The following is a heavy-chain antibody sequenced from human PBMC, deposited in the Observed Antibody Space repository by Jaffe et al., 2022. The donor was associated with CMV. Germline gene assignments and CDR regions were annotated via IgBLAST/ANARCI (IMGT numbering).Heavy chain of an antibody. D-gene: IGHD4-4*01. CDR3: ARVRSVTPPMYYYYGMDV. CDR2: ISSSSSYI. CDR1: GFTFSSYS. Sequence: EVQLVESGGGLVKPGGSLRLSCAASGFTFSSYSMNWVRQAPGKGLEWVSSISSSSSYIYYADSVKGRFTISRDNAKNSLYLQMNSLRAEDTAVYYCARVRSVTPPMYYYYGMDVWGQGTTVTVSS. J-gene: IGHJ6*02. V-gene: IGHV3-21*01.